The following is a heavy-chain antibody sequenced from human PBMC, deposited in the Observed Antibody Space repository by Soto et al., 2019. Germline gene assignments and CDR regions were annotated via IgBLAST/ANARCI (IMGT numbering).Heavy chain of an antibody. J-gene: IGHJ4*02. CDR3: ARHVYCSGGSCYYFDY. CDR2: IYYSGST. V-gene: IGHV4-59*08. CDR1: GGSISSYY. Sequence: PSETLSLTCTVSGGSISSYYWSWIRQPPGKGLEWIGYIYYSGSTNYNPSLKSRVTISVDTSKNQFSLKLSSVTAADTAVYYCARHVYCSGGSCYYFDYWGQGTLVTVSS. D-gene: IGHD2-15*01.